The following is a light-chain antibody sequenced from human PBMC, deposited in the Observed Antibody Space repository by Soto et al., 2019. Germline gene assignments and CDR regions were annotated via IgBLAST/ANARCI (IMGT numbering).Light chain of an antibody. J-gene: IGLJ1*01. CDR3: SSYAGSNNPYV. Sequence: QSALTQPPSASGSPGQSVTISCTGTSSDFGGYNYVSWYQQHPGKAPKLMIYEVSKRPSGVPDRFSGSKSGNTASLTVFGFQAEDEADYYCSSYAGSNNPYVFGTGTKVTVL. CDR1: SSDFGGYNY. CDR2: EVS. V-gene: IGLV2-8*01.